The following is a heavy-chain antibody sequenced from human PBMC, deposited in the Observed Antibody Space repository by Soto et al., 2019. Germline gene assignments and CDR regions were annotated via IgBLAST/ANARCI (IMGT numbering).Heavy chain of an antibody. CDR3: ARDGGGYSGYVDDAFDI. D-gene: IGHD5-12*01. J-gene: IGHJ3*02. V-gene: IGHV3-33*01. Sequence: QVQLVESGGGVVQPGRSLRLSCAASGFTFSSYGMHWVRQAAGKGLEWVAVIWYDGSNKYYADSVKGRFTISRDNSKNTLSLQMNSLRAEDTAVYYCARDGGGYSGYVDDAFDIWGQGTMVTVSS. CDR1: GFTFSSYG. CDR2: IWYDGSNK.